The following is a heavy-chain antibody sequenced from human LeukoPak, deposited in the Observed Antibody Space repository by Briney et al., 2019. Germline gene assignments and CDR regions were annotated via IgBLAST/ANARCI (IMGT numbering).Heavy chain of an antibody. CDR1: GFTFPNAW. V-gene: IGHV3-15*07. CDR3: STTYYYDSSEGY. D-gene: IGHD3-22*01. CDR2: IKSKTDGGTT. Sequence: GGSLRLSYAASGFTFPNAWMNWVRQAPGKGLEWVGRIKSKTDGGTTDYAAPVKGRFTISRDDSKNTLYLQMNSLKTEDTAVYYCSTTYYYDSSEGYWGQGTLVTVSS. J-gene: IGHJ4*02.